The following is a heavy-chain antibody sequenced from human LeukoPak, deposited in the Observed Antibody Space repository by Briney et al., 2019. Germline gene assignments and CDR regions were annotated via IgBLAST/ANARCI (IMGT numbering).Heavy chain of an antibody. Sequence: SETLSLTCTVSGGSISSYYWNWIRQPPGKGLEWIGYIYYSGSTKYNLSLKSRVTISVDTSKNQFSLKLSSVTAADTAVYYCARGKQQLSLDAFDIWGQGTMVTVSS. CDR3: ARGKQQLSLDAFDI. V-gene: IGHV4-59*01. D-gene: IGHD6-13*01. J-gene: IGHJ3*02. CDR2: IYYSGST. CDR1: GGSISSYY.